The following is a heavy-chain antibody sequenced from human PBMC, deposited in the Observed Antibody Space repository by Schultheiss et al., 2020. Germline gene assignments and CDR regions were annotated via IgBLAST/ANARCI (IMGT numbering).Heavy chain of an antibody. CDR1: GFTFSSYA. CDR3: VKGLRITMIVVVIPDAFDI. CDR2: ISSNGGST. J-gene: IGHJ3*02. D-gene: IGHD3-22*01. Sequence: GGSLRLSCSASGFTFSSYAMHWVRQAPGKGLEYVSAISSNGGSTYYADSVKGRFTISRDNSKNTLYLQMSSLRAEDTAVYYCVKGLRITMIVVVIPDAFDIWGQGTMVTVSS. V-gene: IGHV3-64D*09.